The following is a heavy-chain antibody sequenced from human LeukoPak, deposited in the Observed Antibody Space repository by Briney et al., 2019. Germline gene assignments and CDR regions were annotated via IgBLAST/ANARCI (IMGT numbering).Heavy chain of an antibody. CDR2: ISGRGHDT. CDR3: AKDGYGPSDY. CDR1: GCTFHQYI. J-gene: IGHJ4*02. Sequence: GGSLTLSCAASGCTFHQYIMNWVRRAPGRGLEWVSGISGRGHDTCYADSIKGRFTISRDNPSNTLFLQMNRLRAEDTAVYYCAKDGYGPSDYWGQGTLVTVSS. V-gene: IGHV3-23*01. D-gene: IGHD2-2*03.